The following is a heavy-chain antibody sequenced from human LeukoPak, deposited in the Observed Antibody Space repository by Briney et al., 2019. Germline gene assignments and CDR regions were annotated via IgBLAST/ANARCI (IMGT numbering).Heavy chain of an antibody. CDR2: IYHGGAT. CDR3: ARVTGIWYFDL. J-gene: IGHJ2*01. Sequence: SETLSLTCTVSGYSISSGYYWGWIRQPPGKGLEWIANIYHGGATYYNPFLKSRVIILVDTSKNQFSLKLSSVTASDTAVYYCARVTGIWYFDLWGRGTLVTVSS. D-gene: IGHD7-27*01. CDR1: GYSISSGYY. V-gene: IGHV4-38-2*02.